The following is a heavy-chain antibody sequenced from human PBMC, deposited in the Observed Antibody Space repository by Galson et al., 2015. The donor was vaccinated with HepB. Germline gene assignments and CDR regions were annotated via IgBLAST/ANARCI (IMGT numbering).Heavy chain of an antibody. V-gene: IGHV1-69*13. CDR2: IIPIFGTA. J-gene: IGHJ4*02. Sequence: SVKVSCKASGGTFSSYAISWVRQAPGQGLEWMGGIIPIFGTANYAQKFQGRVTITADESTSTAYMELSSLRSEDTAVYYCARDRSIAVAGTDAMYYFDYWGQGTLVTVSS. CDR3: ARDRSIAVAGTDAMYYFDY. D-gene: IGHD6-19*01. CDR1: GGTFSSYA.